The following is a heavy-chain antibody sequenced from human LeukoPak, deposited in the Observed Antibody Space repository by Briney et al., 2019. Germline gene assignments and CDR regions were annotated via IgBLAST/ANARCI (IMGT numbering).Heavy chain of an antibody. Sequence: AGGSLRLSCAASGFTFSSYAMHWVRQAPGKGLEWVAVISYDGSNKYYADSVKGRFTISRDNSKNTLYLQMNSLRAEDTAVYYCARDPVRGYSYGDFDYWGQGTLVTVSS. V-gene: IGHV3-30-3*01. CDR2: ISYDGSNK. CDR3: ARDPVRGYSYGDFDY. J-gene: IGHJ4*02. CDR1: GFTFSSYA. D-gene: IGHD5-18*01.